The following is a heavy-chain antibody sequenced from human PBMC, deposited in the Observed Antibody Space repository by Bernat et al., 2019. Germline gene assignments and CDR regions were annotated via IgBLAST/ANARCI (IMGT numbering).Heavy chain of an antibody. Sequence: QLQLQESGPGLVKPSETLSLTCTVSGGSISSSSYYWGWIRQPPGKGLEWIGSIYYSGITYYNTSLKSRVTISVDPSKNQFSLKLSSVTAADTAVYYCARWAVAGGGYWGQGTLVTVSS. CDR3: ARWAVAGGGY. CDR1: GGSISSSSYY. J-gene: IGHJ4*02. CDR2: IYYSGIT. D-gene: IGHD6-19*01. V-gene: IGHV4-39*01.